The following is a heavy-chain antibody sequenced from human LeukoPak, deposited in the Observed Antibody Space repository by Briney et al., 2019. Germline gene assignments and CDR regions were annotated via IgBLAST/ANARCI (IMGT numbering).Heavy chain of an antibody. CDR3: ARDGYYYDSSGYYAE. V-gene: IGHV1-2*02. CDR1: GYTFTGYY. D-gene: IGHD3-22*01. CDR2: INPNSGGT. J-gene: IGHJ4*02. Sequence: ASVKVSCKASGYTFTGYYMHWVRQAPGQGLEWMGWINPNSGGTNYAQKFQGRVTMTRDTSISTAYMELSRLRSDDTAVYYCARDGYYYDSSGYYAEWGQGTLATVSS.